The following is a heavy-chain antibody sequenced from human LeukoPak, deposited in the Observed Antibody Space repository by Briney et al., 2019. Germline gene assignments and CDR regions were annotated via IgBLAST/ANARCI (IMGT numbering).Heavy chain of an antibody. V-gene: IGHV3-7*01. D-gene: IGHD7-27*01. CDR1: GFTFNKSW. J-gene: IGHJ4*02. CDR2: IKEDGTQK. Sequence: GSLRLSCAASGFTFNKSWMSWVRQAPGEGPEWLANIKEDGTQKYYVDSVRGRFTISRDNAENSLYLQMNSLRDEDTAVYYCAKTGERDYWGRGTLVTVSS. CDR3: AKTGERDY.